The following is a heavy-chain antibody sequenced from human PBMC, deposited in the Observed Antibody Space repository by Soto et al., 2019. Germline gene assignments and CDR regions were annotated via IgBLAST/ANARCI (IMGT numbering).Heavy chain of an antibody. D-gene: IGHD2-15*01. CDR2: IIPIFGTA. CDR3: ARDYCSGGSCYSGYYYYGMDV. CDR1: GGTFSSYA. V-gene: IGHV1-69*01. J-gene: IGHJ6*02. Sequence: QVQLVQSGAEVKKPGSSVKVSCKASGGTFSSYAISWVRQAPGQGLEWMGGIIPIFGTANYAQKFQGRVTITADESTSTAYVELSSLRSEDTAVHYCARDYCSGGSCYSGYYYYGMDVWGQGTTVTVSS.